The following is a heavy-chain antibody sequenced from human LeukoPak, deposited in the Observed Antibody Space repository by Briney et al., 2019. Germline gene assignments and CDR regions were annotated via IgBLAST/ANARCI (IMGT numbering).Heavy chain of an antibody. CDR1: GGPISSGDYY. D-gene: IGHD3-3*01. CDR2: IYYSGST. CDR3: ARGKPDWPGIPSGYSALVWFDP. Sequence: PSETLSLTCTVSGGPISSGDYYWSWIRQPPGKGLEWIGYIYYSGSTYYNPSLKSRVTISVDTSKNQFSLKLSSVTAADTAVYYCARGKPDWPGIPSGYSALVWFDPWGQGTLVTVSS. V-gene: IGHV4-30-4*01. J-gene: IGHJ5*02.